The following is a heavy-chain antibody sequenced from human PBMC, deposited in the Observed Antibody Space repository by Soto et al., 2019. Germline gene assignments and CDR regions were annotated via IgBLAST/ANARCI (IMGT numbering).Heavy chain of an antibody. Sequence: SETLSLTCSVFGASVNSYYWSWIRQSPGRGLEWIGHIFNSGTIHYSPSPKSRVTMSVDSSKNQVSLKMNSVTAADTAIYYCGRDLLATASARWYFYYGLDVWGQGTAVTVSS. CDR3: GRDLLATASARWYFYYGLDV. J-gene: IGHJ6*02. CDR2: IFNSGTI. CDR1: GASVNSYY. D-gene: IGHD3-3*02. V-gene: IGHV4-59*02.